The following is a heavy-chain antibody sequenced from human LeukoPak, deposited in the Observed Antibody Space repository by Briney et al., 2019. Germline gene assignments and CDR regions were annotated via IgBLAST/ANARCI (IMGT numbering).Heavy chain of an antibody. CDR1: GFTFRNYG. CDR3: AELGITMIGGV. CDR2: IAFDGNNQ. Sequence: GGSLRLSCAASGFTFRNYGMSWVRQTPGKGLEWVAVIAFDGNNQNYADSVKGRFTISRDNSKNTLYLQMNSLRAEDTAVYYCAELGITMIGGVWGKGTTVTISS. V-gene: IGHV3-30*18. J-gene: IGHJ6*04. D-gene: IGHD3-10*02.